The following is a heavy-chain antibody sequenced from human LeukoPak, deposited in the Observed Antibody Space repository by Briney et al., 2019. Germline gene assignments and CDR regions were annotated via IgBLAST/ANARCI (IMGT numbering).Heavy chain of an antibody. D-gene: IGHD6-13*01. Sequence: ASVNVSCKASGYTFTGYYMHWVRQAPGQGLEWMGWINPNSGGTNYAQKFQGRVTMTRDTSISTAYMELSRLRSDDTAVYYCARFGSIAAAGTSFWFDPWGQGTLVTVSS. J-gene: IGHJ5*02. CDR1: GYTFTGYY. CDR2: INPNSGGT. CDR3: ARFGSIAAAGTSFWFDP. V-gene: IGHV1-2*02.